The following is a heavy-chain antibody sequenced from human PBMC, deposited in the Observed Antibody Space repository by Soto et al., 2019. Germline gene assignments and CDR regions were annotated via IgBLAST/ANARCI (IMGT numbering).Heavy chain of an antibody. J-gene: IGHJ6*02. CDR3: TRSSSSWYDYYYYGMDV. CDR2: IRSKAYGGTT. D-gene: IGHD6-13*01. V-gene: IGHV3-49*03. CDR1: GFTFGDYA. Sequence: PGGSLRLSCTASGFTFGDYAMSWFRQAPGKGLEWVGFIRSKAYGGTTEYAASVKGRFTISRDDSKSIAYLQMNSLKTEDTAVYYCTRSSSSWYDYYYYGMDVWGQGTTVTVSS.